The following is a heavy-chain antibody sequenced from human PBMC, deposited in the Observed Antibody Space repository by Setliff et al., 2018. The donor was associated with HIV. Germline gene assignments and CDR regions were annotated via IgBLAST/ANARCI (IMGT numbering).Heavy chain of an antibody. CDR2: IYYSGST. J-gene: IGHJ5*02. Sequence: PSETLSLTCTVSGGSIRSSSYYWGWFRQPPGKGLEWIGSIYYSGSTYYTPSLKSRVTISVDTSKNQFSLKLSSVTATDTAVYYCARDFGGYCSSMSCPGLFDPWGQGTLVTVSS. D-gene: IGHD2-2*01. CDR3: ARDFGGYCSSMSCPGLFDP. CDR1: GGSIRSSSYY. V-gene: IGHV4-39*07.